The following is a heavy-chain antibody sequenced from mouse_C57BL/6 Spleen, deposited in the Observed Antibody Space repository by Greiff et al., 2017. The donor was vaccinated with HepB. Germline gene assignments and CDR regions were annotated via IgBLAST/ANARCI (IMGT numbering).Heavy chain of an antibody. CDR1: AFPSRAYY. CDR3: ARVETTVVFDY. Sequence: VESEGGLLQPGSSMKLSSTASAFPSRAYYMAWVRQVPEKGLEWVANINYDGSSIYYLDSLKGRFIISRDNAKNSLYLQMSSLKSEDTATYYCARVETTVVFDYWGKGTTLTVSS. D-gene: IGHD1-1*01. V-gene: IGHV5-16*01. CDR2: INYDGSSI. J-gene: IGHJ2*01.